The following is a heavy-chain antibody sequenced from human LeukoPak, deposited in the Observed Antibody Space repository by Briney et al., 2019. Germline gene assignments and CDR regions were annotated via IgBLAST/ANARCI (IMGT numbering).Heavy chain of an antibody. V-gene: IGHV4-59*07. CDR2: IYYSESA. J-gene: IGHJ4*02. CDR3: ARGGVYFDF. Sequence: SDTLSLTCTVSGDSISNYYWSWIRQPPGKGLEWIGYIYYSESASYDPSLKSRVNISVDTPKNQFSLELSSVTAADTAVYYCARGGVYFDFWGQGTLVTVSS. D-gene: IGHD2-8*01. CDR1: GDSISNYY.